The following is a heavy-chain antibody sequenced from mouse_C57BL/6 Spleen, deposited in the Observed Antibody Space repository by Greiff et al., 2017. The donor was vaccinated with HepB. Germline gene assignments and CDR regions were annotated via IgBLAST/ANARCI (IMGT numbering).Heavy chain of an antibody. CDR2: ISSGGDYI. J-gene: IGHJ3*01. Sequence: DVHLVESGEGLVKPGGSLKLSCAASGFTFSSYAMSWVRQTPEKRLEWVAYISSGGDYIYYADTVKGRFTISRDNARNTLYLQMSSLKSEDTAMYYCTRDRDYGSSSWFAYWGQGTLVTVSA. V-gene: IGHV5-9-1*02. CDR1: GFTFSSYA. D-gene: IGHD1-1*01. CDR3: TRDRDYGSSSWFAY.